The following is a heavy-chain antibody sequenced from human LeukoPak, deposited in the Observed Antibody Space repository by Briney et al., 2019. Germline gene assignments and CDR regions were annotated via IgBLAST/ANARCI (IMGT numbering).Heavy chain of an antibody. CDR3: ARGGWRVVAATGY. CDR1: GFTFSSYA. D-gene: IGHD2-15*01. V-gene: IGHV3-30-3*01. Sequence: GGSLRLSCAASGFTFSSYAMSWVRQAPGKGLEWVAVISYDGSNKYYADSVKGRFTISRDNSKNTLYLQMNSLRAEDTAVYYCARGGWRVVAATGYWGQGTLVTVSS. CDR2: ISYDGSNK. J-gene: IGHJ4*02.